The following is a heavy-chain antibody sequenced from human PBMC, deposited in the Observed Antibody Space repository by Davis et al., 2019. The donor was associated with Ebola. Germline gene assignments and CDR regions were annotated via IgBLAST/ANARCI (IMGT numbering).Heavy chain of an antibody. V-gene: IGHV3-23*01. J-gene: IGHJ6*02. CDR2: ISGSGGST. CDR1: GFTFSSYA. Sequence: GESLKISCAASGFTFSSYAMSWVRQAPGKGLEWVLAISGSGGSTYYADSVKGRFTISRDNSKNTLYLQMNSLRAEDTAVYYCAKTDCTNGVCMGMDVWGQGTTVTVSS. CDR3: AKTDCTNGVCMGMDV. D-gene: IGHD2-8*01.